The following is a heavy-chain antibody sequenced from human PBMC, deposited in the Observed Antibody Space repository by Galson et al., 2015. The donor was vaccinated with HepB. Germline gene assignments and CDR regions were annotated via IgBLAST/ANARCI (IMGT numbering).Heavy chain of an antibody. Sequence: SLRLSCAASGFTFSSYAMSWVRQAPGKGLEWVSAISGSGGSTYYADSVKGRFTISRDNSKNTLYLQMNSLRAEDTAVYYCAKWLSGYDIGGGWYFDLWGRGTLVTVSS. CDR2: ISGSGGST. D-gene: IGHD5-12*01. J-gene: IGHJ2*01. CDR3: AKWLSGYDIGGGWYFDL. V-gene: IGHV3-23*01. CDR1: GFTFSSYA.